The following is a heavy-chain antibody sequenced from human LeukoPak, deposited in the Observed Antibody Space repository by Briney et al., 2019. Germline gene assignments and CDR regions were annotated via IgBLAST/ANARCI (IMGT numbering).Heavy chain of an antibody. Sequence: GGSLRLSCAASGFTFNNYAMSWVRQAPGKGLEWVSAITASGGDTYYADSVKGRFTMSRDNSKNTLYLHMNSLRAEDTALYYCAKADIGDYAFDYWGQGTLVTVSS. CDR2: ITASGGDT. D-gene: IGHD4-17*01. V-gene: IGHV3-23*01. CDR1: GFTFNNYA. J-gene: IGHJ4*02. CDR3: AKADIGDYAFDY.